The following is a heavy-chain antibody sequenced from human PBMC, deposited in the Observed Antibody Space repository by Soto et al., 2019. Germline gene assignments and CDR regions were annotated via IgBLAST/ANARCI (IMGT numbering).Heavy chain of an antibody. CDR3: TTAPLNYDRSGSYGMDV. CDR1: GFTFSNAW. V-gene: IGHV3-15*01. J-gene: IGHJ6*02. CDR2: IKSKTDGGTT. Sequence: PGGSLRLSCAASGFTFSNAWMSWVRQAPGKGLEWVGRIKSKTDGGTTDYAAPVKGRFTISRDDSKNTLYLQMNSLKTEDTAVYYCTTAPLNYDRSGSYGMDVWGQGNTVTVSS. D-gene: IGHD3-22*01.